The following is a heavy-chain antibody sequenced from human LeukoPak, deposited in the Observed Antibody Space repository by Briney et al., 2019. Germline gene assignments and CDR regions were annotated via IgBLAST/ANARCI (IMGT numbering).Heavy chain of an antibody. J-gene: IGHJ4*02. CDR3: ARVRSYDFWSGYDS. CDR1: GFTFSNYV. V-gene: IGHV3-64*01. D-gene: IGHD3-3*01. Sequence: GGSLRLSCAASGFTFSNYVMHWVRQAPGKGLEYVSAISSDGRNTYYANSVKGRFTISRDNSKNTLYLQMGSLRAEDMAVYYCARVRSYDFWSGYDSWGQGTLVTVSS. CDR2: ISSDGRNT.